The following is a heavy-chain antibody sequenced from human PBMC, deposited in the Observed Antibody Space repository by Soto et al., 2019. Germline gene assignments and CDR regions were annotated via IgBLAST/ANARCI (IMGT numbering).Heavy chain of an antibody. J-gene: IGHJ6*02. CDR3: ASPEIQLWLNYGMEV. CDR2: IYYSGST. D-gene: IGHD5-18*01. V-gene: IGHV4-39*01. Sequence: SETLSLTCTVSVVSISSSSYYWGWIRQPPGKGLEWIGSIYYSGSTYYNPSLKSRVTISVDTSKNQFSLKLSSVTAADTAVYYCASPEIQLWLNYGMEVWGQATTVIVSS. CDR1: VVSISSSSYY.